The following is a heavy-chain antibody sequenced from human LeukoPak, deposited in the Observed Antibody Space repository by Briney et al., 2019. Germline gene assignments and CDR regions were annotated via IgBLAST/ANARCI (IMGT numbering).Heavy chain of an antibody. CDR2: ISPYNGNT. CDR1: GYTFTSYG. J-gene: IGHJ6*03. CDR3: ARDQGGDYRYYYYYYMDV. D-gene: IGHD4-17*01. Sequence: GASVKVSCKASGYTFTSYGITWVRQAPGQGLEWMGWISPYNGNTNYVQKLQGRVTMTTDISTSTAYMELRSLRSDDTAVYYCARDQGGDYRYYYYYYMDVWGKGTTVTVSS. V-gene: IGHV1-18*01.